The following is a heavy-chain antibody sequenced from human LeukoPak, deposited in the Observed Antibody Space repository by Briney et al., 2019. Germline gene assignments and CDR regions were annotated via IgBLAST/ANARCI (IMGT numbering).Heavy chain of an antibody. CDR1: GYSFTSYW. V-gene: IGHV5-51*01. J-gene: IGHJ4*02. CDR2: IYPGDSDT. Sequence: GESLKISCKGSGYSFTSYWIGWVRQMPGKGLDWMGIIYPGDSDTSYSPSFQGQVTISADKSIGAAYLQWSSLKASDTGMYYCARVAAAGMGYWGQGTLVTVSS. D-gene: IGHD6-13*01. CDR3: ARVAAAGMGY.